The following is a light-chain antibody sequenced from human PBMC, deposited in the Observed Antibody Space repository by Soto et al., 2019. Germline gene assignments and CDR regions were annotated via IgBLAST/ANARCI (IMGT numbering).Light chain of an antibody. CDR3: QQYNTYSPIT. Sequence: IQLTQSPSFLSASVGDRVTITCRASQGISSYLAWYQQKPGKAPKLLIYDASSLESGVPSRFSGSGSGTEFTLTISSLQPDDFATYYCQQYNTYSPITFGGGTKVDIK. CDR2: DAS. CDR1: QGISSY. J-gene: IGKJ4*01. V-gene: IGKV1-9*01.